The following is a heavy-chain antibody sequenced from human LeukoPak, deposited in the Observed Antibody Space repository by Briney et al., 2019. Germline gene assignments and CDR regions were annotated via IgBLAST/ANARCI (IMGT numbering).Heavy chain of an antibody. CDR1: GDSISGYY. Sequence: SETLSLTCTVSGDSISGYYWTWIRQPAGKGLEWIGRIYASGSTSYNPSLKSRVTMSVDTSKNQFSLKLSSVTAADTAVYYCARFIYYGSGSYYYFDYWGQGTLVTVSS. CDR2: IYASGST. J-gene: IGHJ4*02. V-gene: IGHV4-4*07. CDR3: ARFIYYGSGSYYYFDY. D-gene: IGHD3-10*01.